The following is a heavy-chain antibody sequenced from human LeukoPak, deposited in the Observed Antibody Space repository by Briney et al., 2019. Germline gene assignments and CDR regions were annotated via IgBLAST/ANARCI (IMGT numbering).Heavy chain of an antibody. J-gene: IGHJ4*02. Sequence: PSETLSLTCTVSGYSLSSGYYWGWIRQPPGKGLEWIGSIYHSGSTYYNPSIKSRVTISVVTSKNQFSLKLSSVTAADTAVYYCARDGGIAAAGNDYWGQGTLVTVSS. D-gene: IGHD6-13*01. CDR2: IYHSGST. V-gene: IGHV4-38-2*02. CDR3: ARDGGIAAAGNDY. CDR1: GYSLSSGYY.